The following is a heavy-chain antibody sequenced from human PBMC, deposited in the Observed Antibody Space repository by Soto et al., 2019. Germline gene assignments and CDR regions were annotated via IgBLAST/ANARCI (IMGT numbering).Heavy chain of an antibody. J-gene: IGHJ4*02. CDR2: INAGNGNT. V-gene: IGHV1-3*01. Sequence: ASVKVSCKAPGYTFTSYAMHWVRQAPGQRLEWMGWINAGNGNTKYSQKFQGRVTITRDTSASTAYMELSSLRSEDTAVYYCARVHRRFGSRAYGYWGQGTLVTVSS. D-gene: IGHD3-10*01. CDR3: ARVHRRFGSRAYGY. CDR1: GYTFTSYA.